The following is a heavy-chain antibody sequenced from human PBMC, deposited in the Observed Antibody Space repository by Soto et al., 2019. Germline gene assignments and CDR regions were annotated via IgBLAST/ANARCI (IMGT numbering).Heavy chain of an antibody. CDR3: ARTLYDTTWDLVGYHGMDV. V-gene: IGHV1-2*04. CDR2: INPNSGGT. Sequence: QVQLVQSGAEVKKPGASVKVSCKASGYTFTGFYMHWVRQAPGQGLEWMGWINPNSGGTNYAQKFQGWVTITRDTSIRTAYMELRRLRYDDTAVYYGARTLYDTTWDLVGYHGMDVWGRGTTVTVSS. D-gene: IGHD1-26*01. J-gene: IGHJ6*02. CDR1: GYTFTGFY.